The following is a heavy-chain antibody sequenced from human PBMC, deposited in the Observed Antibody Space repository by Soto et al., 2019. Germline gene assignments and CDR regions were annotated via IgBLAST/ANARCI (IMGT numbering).Heavy chain of an antibody. D-gene: IGHD3-10*01. J-gene: IGHJ6*02. V-gene: IGHV1-69*02. CDR2: IIPILGIA. CDR3: ARGFGELFLAGYVYYYYYGMDV. Sequence: AASVKVSCKASGGTFSSYTISGVRQAPGQGLEWMGRIIPILGIANYAQKFQGRVTITADKSTSTAYMELSSLRSEDTAVYYCARGFGELFLAGYVYYYYYGMDVWGQGTTVTVSS. CDR1: GGTFSSYT.